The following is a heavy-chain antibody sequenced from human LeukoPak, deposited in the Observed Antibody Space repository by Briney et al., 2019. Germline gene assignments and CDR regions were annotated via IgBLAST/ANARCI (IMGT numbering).Heavy chain of an antibody. CDR2: INHSGST. D-gene: IGHD3-10*01. CDR1: GGSFSGYY. Sequence: SETLSLTCAVYGGSFSGYYRSWIRQPPGKGLEWIGEINHSGSTNYNPSLKSRVTISVDTSKNQFSLKLSSVTAADTAVYYCARGHARGSGSHNTNWFDPWGQGTLVTVSS. CDR3: ARGHARGSGSHNTNWFDP. J-gene: IGHJ5*02. V-gene: IGHV4-34*01.